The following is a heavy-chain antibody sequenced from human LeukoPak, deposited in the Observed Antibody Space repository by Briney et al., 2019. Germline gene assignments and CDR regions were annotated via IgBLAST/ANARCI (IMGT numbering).Heavy chain of an antibody. CDR3: ARDTVVRGVIAIDY. V-gene: IGHV3-21*01. CDR1: GFTFSSYA. J-gene: IGHJ4*02. CDR2: ITSSSGYK. Sequence: PGGSLRLSCAASGFTFSSYAMSWVRQAPGKGLEWVSSITSSSGYKYYADSVKGRFTISRDNAKNSLYLQMNSLRAEDTAVYYCARDTVVRGVIAIDYWGQGTLVTVSS. D-gene: IGHD3-10*01.